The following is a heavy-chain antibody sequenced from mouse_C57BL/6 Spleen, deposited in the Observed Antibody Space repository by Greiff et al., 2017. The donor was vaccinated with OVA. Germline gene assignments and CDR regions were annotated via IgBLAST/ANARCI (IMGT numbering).Heavy chain of an antibody. Sequence: VQLQQSGTELVKPGASVKLSCKASGYTFTSYWMHWVKQRPGQGLEWIGNINPSNGGTNYNEKFKSKATLTVDKSSSTAYMQLSSLTSEDSAVYYCARNSYGNYGWFAYWGQGTLVTVSA. CDR3: ARNSYGNYGWFAY. CDR2: INPSNGGT. CDR1: GYTFTSYW. D-gene: IGHD2-1*01. J-gene: IGHJ3*01. V-gene: IGHV1-53*01.